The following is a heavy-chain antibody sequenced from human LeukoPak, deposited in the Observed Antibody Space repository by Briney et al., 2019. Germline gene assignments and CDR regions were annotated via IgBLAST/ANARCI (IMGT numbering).Heavy chain of an antibody. J-gene: IGHJ6*03. CDR2: INHSGST. CDR1: GGSLSGYY. Sequence: PSETLSLTCAVYGGSLSGYYWSWIRQSPGKGLEWIGEINHSGSTNYNPSLKSRVTISLDTFKNQFSLRLRSVTAADTAVYYCARQVWDLLLGDLYYNYYMDVWGKGTTVTVSS. V-gene: IGHV4-34*01. CDR3: ARQVWDLLLGDLYYNYYMDV. D-gene: IGHD3-16*01.